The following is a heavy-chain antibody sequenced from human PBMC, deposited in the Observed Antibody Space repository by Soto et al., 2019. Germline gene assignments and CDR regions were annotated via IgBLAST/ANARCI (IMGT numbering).Heavy chain of an antibody. CDR1: GFTFSAYN. Sequence: EVQLVESGGGLVKPAESLRLSCVGSGFTFSAYNINWVRQAPGKGLEWVSSISTRSQYIYQPVSMKGRVTISRDDAKNSVYLQMSGLRADDTAVYYCSTSPEVGVRGGFWGQGTLVTVSS. CDR2: ISTRSQYI. V-gene: IGHV3-21*01. J-gene: IGHJ4*02. CDR3: STSPEVGVRGGF. D-gene: IGHD3-3*01.